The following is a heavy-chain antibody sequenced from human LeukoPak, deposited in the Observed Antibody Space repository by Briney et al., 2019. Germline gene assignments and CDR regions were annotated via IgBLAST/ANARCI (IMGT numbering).Heavy chain of an antibody. CDR2: ISGTGGST. V-gene: IGHV3-23*01. J-gene: IGHJ1*01. CDR3: ARAESSMFHFQH. D-gene: IGHD3-10*02. Sequence: GGSLRLFCAASGFTFSTYDMRWVREARGKGLECVSAISGTGGSTYYADSVKGRFTISRDNSKNTLYLQMNSLRAEDTAVYYCARAESSMFHFQHWGQGTLVTVSS. CDR1: GFTFSTYD.